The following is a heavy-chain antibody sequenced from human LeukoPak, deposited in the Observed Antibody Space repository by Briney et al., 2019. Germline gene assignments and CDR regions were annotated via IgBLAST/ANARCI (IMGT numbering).Heavy chain of an antibody. J-gene: IGHJ4*02. CDR1: GGSFSGYY. V-gene: IGHV4-34*01. CDR3: ARADQYVWGSYRYPSLGPPQAYYFDY. CDR2: INHSGNT. Sequence: SETLSLTCAVYGGSFSGYYWSWIRQPPGKGLEWIGEINHSGNTNYNPSLKSRVTISVDTSKNQFSLKLSSVTAADTAVYYCARADQYVWGSYRYPSLGPPQAYYFDYWGQGTLVTVSS. D-gene: IGHD3-16*02.